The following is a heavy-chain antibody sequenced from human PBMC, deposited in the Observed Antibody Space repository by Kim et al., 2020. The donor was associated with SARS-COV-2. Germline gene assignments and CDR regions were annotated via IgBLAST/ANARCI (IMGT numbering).Heavy chain of an antibody. J-gene: IGHJ6*02. CDR1: GGSFSGYY. V-gene: IGHV4-34*01. D-gene: IGHD3-22*01. CDR2: INHSGST. Sequence: SETLSLTCAVYGGSFSGYYWSWIRQPPGKGLEWIGEINHSGSTNYNPSLKSRVTISVDTSKNQFSLKLSSVTAADTAVYYCARGKTGSHYDSSGYYPRNYYYGMDVWGQGTTVTVSS. CDR3: ARGKTGSHYDSSGYYPRNYYYGMDV.